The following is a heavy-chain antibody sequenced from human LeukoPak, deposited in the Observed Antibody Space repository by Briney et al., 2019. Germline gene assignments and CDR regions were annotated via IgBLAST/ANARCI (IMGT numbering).Heavy chain of an antibody. V-gene: IGHV3-23*01. D-gene: IGHD3-22*01. CDR2: ISGSGGST. J-gene: IGHJ4*02. Sequence: TGGSLRLSCAASGFTFSSYGMSWVRQAPGKGLEWVSAISGSGGSTYYADSVKGRFTISRDNSKNTLYLQMNSLRAEDTAVYYCAKAPIYYYDSSGYYYEYWGQGTLVTVSS. CDR1: GFTFSSYG. CDR3: AKAPIYYYDSSGYYYEY.